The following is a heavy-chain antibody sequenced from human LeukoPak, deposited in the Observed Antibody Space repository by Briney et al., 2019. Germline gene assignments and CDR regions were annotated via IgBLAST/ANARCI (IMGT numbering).Heavy chain of an antibody. CDR3: ARDFPASARGNAFDI. V-gene: IGHV4-30-2*01. Sequence: PSQTLSLTCAVSGGSISSGGYSWSWIRQPPGKGLEWIGYIYHSGSTYYNPSLKSRVTISVDRSKNQFSLKLSSVTAADTAVYYCARDFPASARGNAFDIWGQGTMVTVSS. J-gene: IGHJ3*02. CDR1: GGSISSGGYS. CDR2: IYHSGST. D-gene: IGHD1-26*01.